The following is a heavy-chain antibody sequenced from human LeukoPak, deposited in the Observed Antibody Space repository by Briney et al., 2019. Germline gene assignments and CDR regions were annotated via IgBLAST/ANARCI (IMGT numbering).Heavy chain of an antibody. V-gene: IGHV3-23*01. CDR1: GFTVSSYA. CDR2: ISGSGGST. D-gene: IGHD6-19*01. J-gene: IGHJ4*02. CDR3: AKIQDSSGWPDY. Sequence: GGSLRLSCAASGFTVSSYAMSWVRQAPGKGLEWVSAISGSGGSTYYADSVKGRFTISRDNSKNTLYLQMNSLRAEDTAVYYCAKIQDSSGWPDYWGQGTLVTVSS.